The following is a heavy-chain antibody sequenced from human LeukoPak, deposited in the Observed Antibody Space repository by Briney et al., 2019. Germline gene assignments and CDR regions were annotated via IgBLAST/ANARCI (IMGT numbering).Heavy chain of an antibody. J-gene: IGHJ4*02. CDR3: ARGYDYGDYVGDFDY. V-gene: IGHV1-18*01. D-gene: IGHD4-17*01. CDR1: GYTFTSYP. Sequence: GASVKVSCKASGYTFTSYPISWVRQAPGQGLEWMGWITTYNGNTNYARKLQGRVTMTTDTSTRTAYMDLRGLGSDDTAVYYCARGYDYGDYVGDFDYWGQGTLVTASS. CDR2: ITTYNGNT.